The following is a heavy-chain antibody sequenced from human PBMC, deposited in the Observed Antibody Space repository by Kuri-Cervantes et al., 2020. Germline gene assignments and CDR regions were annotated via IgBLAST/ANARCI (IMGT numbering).Heavy chain of an antibody. Sequence: GGSLRLSCAASGFTFSSYWMSWVRQAPGKGLEWVSYISSSSSTIYYADSVKGRFTISRDNSKNTLYLQMNSLRAEDTAVYYCARVIVDTAMIITPDAFDIWGQGTMVTVSS. CDR3: ARVIVDTAMIITPDAFDI. J-gene: IGHJ3*02. CDR2: ISSSSSTI. CDR1: GFTFSSYW. V-gene: IGHV3-48*01. D-gene: IGHD5-18*01.